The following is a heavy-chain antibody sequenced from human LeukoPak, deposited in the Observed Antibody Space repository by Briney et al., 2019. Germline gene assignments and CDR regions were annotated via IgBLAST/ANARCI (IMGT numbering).Heavy chain of an antibody. CDR3: GRGRPRGYSGYVIDY. V-gene: IGHV3-7*01. D-gene: IGHD5-12*01. CDR1: GFIFRSYW. Sequence: PGGSLRLSCAVSGFIFRSYWMTWVRQAPGKGLEWVANIKQDGSEKYYVDSVKGRFTISRDNAKNTLYLQMNSLRAEDTAAFYCGRGRPRGYSGYVIDYWGQGTPITVSS. J-gene: IGHJ4*02. CDR2: IKQDGSEK.